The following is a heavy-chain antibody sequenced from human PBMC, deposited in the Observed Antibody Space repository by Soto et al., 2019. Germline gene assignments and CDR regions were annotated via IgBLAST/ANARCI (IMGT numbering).Heavy chain of an antibody. D-gene: IGHD6-19*01. CDR3: AREIAVAGTKWFDP. Sequence: QVQLVQSGAEVKKPGASVKVSCKASGYTFTSYGISWVRQAPGQGLEWMGWISAYNGNTNYAHNLQARVTMTPDTSPSTAYMELRSLRSDDTAVYYCAREIAVAGTKWFDPWGQGTLVTVSS. CDR1: GYTFTSYG. J-gene: IGHJ5*02. V-gene: IGHV1-18*01. CDR2: ISAYNGNT.